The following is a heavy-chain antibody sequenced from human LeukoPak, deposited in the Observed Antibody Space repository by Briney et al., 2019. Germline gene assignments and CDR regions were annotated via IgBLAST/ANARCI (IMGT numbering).Heavy chain of an antibody. CDR2: ISSGGSDT. CDR3: ARDQTQAGPTTVDH. J-gene: IGHJ4*02. CDR1: GFSFSSYW. V-gene: IGHV3-74*01. D-gene: IGHD1-14*01. Sequence: GGSLRLSCVASGFSFSSYWMHRVRQDPGKGLVWVSRISSGGSDTKYVDSVKGRFTISRDNGKNTLYLEMNSLRVEDTAVYYCARDQTQAGPTTVDHWGQGTQVTVSS.